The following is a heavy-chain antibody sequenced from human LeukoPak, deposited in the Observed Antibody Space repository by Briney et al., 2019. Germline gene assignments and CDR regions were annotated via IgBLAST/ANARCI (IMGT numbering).Heavy chain of an antibody. CDR1: GYTFTRYG. J-gene: IGHJ4*02. CDR3: ARGGNWNSRSPLIIDY. Sequence: ASVKVSCKASGYTFTRYGISWVRQAPGQGLEWMGWISAYNGNTNYAQKLQGRVTMTTDTSTSTAYMELRSLRSDDTAVYYCARGGNWNSRSPLIIDYWGQGTLVTVSS. CDR2: ISAYNGNT. V-gene: IGHV1-18*01. D-gene: IGHD1-7*01.